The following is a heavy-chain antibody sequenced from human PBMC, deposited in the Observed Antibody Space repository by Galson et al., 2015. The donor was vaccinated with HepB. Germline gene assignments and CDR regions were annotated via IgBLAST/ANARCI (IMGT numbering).Heavy chain of an antibody. Sequence: SVKVSCKASGYTFTSYGISWVRQAPGQGLEWMGWISAYNGNTSYAQKLQGRVTMTTDTSTSTAYMELRSLRSDDTAVYYCARGGSTLYCSSTSCYHYYYYMDVWGKGTTVTVSS. CDR1: GYTFTSYG. CDR3: ARGGSTLYCSSTSCYHYYYYMDV. D-gene: IGHD2-2*01. CDR2: ISAYNGNT. V-gene: IGHV1-18*01. J-gene: IGHJ6*03.